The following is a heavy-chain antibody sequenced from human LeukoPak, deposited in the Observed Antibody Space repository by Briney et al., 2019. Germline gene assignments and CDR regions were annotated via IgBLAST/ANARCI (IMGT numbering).Heavy chain of an antibody. CDR1: GFTFSSYE. J-gene: IGHJ4*02. V-gene: IGHV3-48*03. CDR3: ARGYDSRYFDY. CDR2: ISSSGSTI. Sequence: GGSLRLSCAASGFTFSSYEMNWVRQAPGKGLEWVSYISSSGSTIYYADSVKGRFTISRDNAKNSLYLQMNSLRAEDTAVYYCARGYDSRYFDYWGQGTLVTVSS. D-gene: IGHD3-22*01.